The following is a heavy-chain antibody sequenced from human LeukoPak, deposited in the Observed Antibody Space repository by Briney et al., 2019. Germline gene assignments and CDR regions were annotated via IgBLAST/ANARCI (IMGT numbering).Heavy chain of an antibody. J-gene: IGHJ5*02. V-gene: IGHV1-18*01. CDR2: ISAYNGNT. CDR1: GYTFTSYG. Sequence: GASVKVSCKASGYTFTSYGISWVRQAPGQGLEWMGWISAYNGNTNYAQELQGRVTMTTDTSTSTAYMELRSLRSDDTAVYYCARGGVDCSGGSCPKSWFDPWGQGTLVTVSS. D-gene: IGHD2-15*01. CDR3: ARGGVDCSGGSCPKSWFDP.